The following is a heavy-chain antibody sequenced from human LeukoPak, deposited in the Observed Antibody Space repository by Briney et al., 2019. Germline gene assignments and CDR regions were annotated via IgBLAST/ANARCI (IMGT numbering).Heavy chain of an antibody. Sequence: GGSLRLSCAASGFTFSSYWMTWVRQAPGKGLEWVANIKQDGSEKFFADSVKGRFTISRDNAKNSLYLQMNSLRAEDTAVYYCARAYYYDYWGQGTLVTVSS. V-gene: IGHV3-7*01. CDR3: ARAYYYDY. CDR2: IKQDGSEK. J-gene: IGHJ4*02. CDR1: GFTFSSYW.